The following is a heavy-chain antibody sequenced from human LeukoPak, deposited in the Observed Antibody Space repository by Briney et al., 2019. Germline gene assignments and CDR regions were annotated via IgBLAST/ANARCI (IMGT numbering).Heavy chain of an antibody. J-gene: IGHJ4*02. D-gene: IGHD6-13*01. V-gene: IGHV3-30*01. CDR1: GFTFSSYA. CDR3: ARDSSSNFDY. CDR2: ISYDGSNK. Sequence: PGRSLRLSCAASGFTFSSYAVHWVRQAPGKGLEWVAVISYDGSNKYYADSVKGRFTISRDNSKNTLYLQMNSLRAEDTAVYYCARDSSSNFDYWGQGTLVIVSS.